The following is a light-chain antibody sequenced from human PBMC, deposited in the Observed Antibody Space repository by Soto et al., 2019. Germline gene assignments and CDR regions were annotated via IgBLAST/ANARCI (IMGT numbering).Light chain of an antibody. Sequence: EIVMTQSPATLSVSPGERATLSCRASQSVSSNLAWYQQKPGQVPRLLIYGASTRATGIPARFSGSGSGTDFTLTISSLQSEDFAVYYCQQYNKWPRTFGQGTKVEIK. J-gene: IGKJ1*01. CDR1: QSVSSN. CDR3: QQYNKWPRT. CDR2: GAS. V-gene: IGKV3-15*01.